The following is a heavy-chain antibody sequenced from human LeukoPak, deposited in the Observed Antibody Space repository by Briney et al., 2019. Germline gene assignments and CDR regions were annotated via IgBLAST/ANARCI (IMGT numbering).Heavy chain of an antibody. CDR3: AKDRSGSYSQGLDY. CDR2: ISSSSRYI. J-gene: IGHJ4*02. D-gene: IGHD1-26*01. Sequence: PGGSLRLSCAASGFTFTFYSMNWVRQAPGKGLEWVSSISSSSRYIYYSDSLKGRFTISRDNSKNTLYLQMNSLRAEDTAVYYCAKDRSGSYSQGLDYWGQGTLVTVSS. CDR1: GFTFTFYS. V-gene: IGHV3-21*01.